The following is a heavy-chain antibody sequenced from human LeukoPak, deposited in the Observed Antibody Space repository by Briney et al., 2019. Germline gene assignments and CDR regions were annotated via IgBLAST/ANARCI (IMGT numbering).Heavy chain of an antibody. CDR1: GFTVSSNY. Sequence: GGSLRLSCAASGFTVSSNYMSWVRQAPGKGLEWVSVIYSGGSTYYADSVKGRFTISRDNSKNTLYLQMNSLRAEDTAVYYCARHAHVRGVKKGDWFDPWGQGTVVTVSS. J-gene: IGHJ5*02. CDR2: IYSGGST. D-gene: IGHD3-10*01. V-gene: IGHV3-53*01. CDR3: ARHAHVRGVKKGDWFDP.